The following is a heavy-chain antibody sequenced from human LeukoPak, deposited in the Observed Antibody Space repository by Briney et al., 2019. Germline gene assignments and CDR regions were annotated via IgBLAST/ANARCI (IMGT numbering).Heavy chain of an antibody. CDR1: GYTFTSYG. CDR3: ARDFTEILNYYDSSGSRSLGY. J-gene: IGHJ4*02. V-gene: IGHV1-18*01. CDR2: ISAYTGNT. Sequence: GASVKVSCKASGYTFTSYGISWVRQAPGQGLEWMGWISAYTGNTYYAQKVQGRVTMTTDTSTTTAYMELRSLRSDDTAVYYCARDFTEILNYYDSSGSRSLGYWGQGTLVTVSS. D-gene: IGHD3-22*01.